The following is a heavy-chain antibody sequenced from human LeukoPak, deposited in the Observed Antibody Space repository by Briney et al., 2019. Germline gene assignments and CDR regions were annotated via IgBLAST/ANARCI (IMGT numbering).Heavy chain of an antibody. D-gene: IGHD6-19*01. CDR2: IYHNENTRST. CDR3: ASSPLISSGWLGFDY. CDR1: GGSISSYY. J-gene: IGHJ4*02. Sequence: SEALSLTCTVSGGSISSYYWSWIRQPPGKGLEWIGYIYHNENTRSTNFNPSLKSRVTISIDSSKNQFSLKLSSVTAADSAVYYCASSPLISSGWLGFDYWGQGTLVTVSS. V-gene: IGHV4-59*01.